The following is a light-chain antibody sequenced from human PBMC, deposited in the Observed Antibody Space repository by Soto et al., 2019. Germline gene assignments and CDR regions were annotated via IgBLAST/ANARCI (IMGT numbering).Light chain of an antibody. Sequence: EIVLTQSPGTLSLSPGERATLSCRASQSVSSSYLAWYQQKPGQAPGLLIYGASSRATGIPDRFSGSGSGTDFTLTINSLEPEDFAVYYCQQYGSSPGTFGQGTKVEIK. CDR1: QSVSSSY. CDR2: GAS. J-gene: IGKJ1*01. V-gene: IGKV3-20*01. CDR3: QQYGSSPGT.